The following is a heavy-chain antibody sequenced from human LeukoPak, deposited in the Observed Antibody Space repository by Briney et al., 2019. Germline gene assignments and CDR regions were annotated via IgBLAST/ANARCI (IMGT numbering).Heavy chain of an antibody. V-gene: IGHV3-7*01. J-gene: IGHJ4*02. CDR2: IKQDGGER. D-gene: IGHD3/OR15-3a*01. CDR3: VRDGRPLDY. Sequence: GGSLRLSCVASGFTFSSHSVNWVRQPPGKGLEWVANIKQDGGERYYVDSVRGRFTISRDNSKNSLYLQMNSLRAEDTAVYYCVRDGRPLDYWGQGTLVIVS. CDR1: GFTFSSHS.